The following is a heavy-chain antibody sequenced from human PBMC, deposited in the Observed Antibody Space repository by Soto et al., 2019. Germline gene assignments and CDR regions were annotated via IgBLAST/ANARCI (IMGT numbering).Heavy chain of an antibody. CDR2: IYYSGST. V-gene: IGHV4-59*08. CDR1: GGSISSYY. Sequence: SETLSLTCTVSGGSISSYYWSWIRQPPGKGLERIGYIYYSGSTKYNPSLKSRVTISVDTSKNQFSLKLSSVTAADTAVYYCATVAGTFPLARYFDYWGQGTLVTVSS. J-gene: IGHJ4*02. D-gene: IGHD6-19*01. CDR3: ATVAGTFPLARYFDY.